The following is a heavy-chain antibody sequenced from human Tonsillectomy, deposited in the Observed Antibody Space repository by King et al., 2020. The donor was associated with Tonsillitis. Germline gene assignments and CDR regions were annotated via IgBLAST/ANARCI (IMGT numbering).Heavy chain of an antibody. CDR2: KWDAGSNK. Sequence: VQLLESGGGVVQPGRSLRLTCAASGCTFSSYGMHWVRQAPGKGLEWVAVKWDAGSNKYYADSVKGRFTISRDNSKNTLYLQMDSLRAEDTAVYYCAGDEGVAALGFWGQGTLVTVSS. D-gene: IGHD6-13*01. CDR1: GCTFSSYG. CDR3: AGDEGVAALGF. J-gene: IGHJ4*02. V-gene: IGHV3-33*08.